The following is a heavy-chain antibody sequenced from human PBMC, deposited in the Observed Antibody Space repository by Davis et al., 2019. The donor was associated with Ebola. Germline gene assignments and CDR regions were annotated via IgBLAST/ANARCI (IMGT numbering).Heavy chain of an antibody. CDR1: GFTFSSYW. D-gene: IGHD4-17*01. J-gene: IGHJ6*02. V-gene: IGHV3-7*03. CDR2: INQDGREK. Sequence: GESLKTSCAASGFTFSSYWMSWVRQAPGKGLEWVANINQDGREKYYVDSVQGRFTISRDNAKNSLSLQMNSLRAEDTAVYYCARDEGWDGDYVLYYYYYGMDVWGQGTTVTVSS. CDR3: ARDEGWDGDYVLYYYYYGMDV.